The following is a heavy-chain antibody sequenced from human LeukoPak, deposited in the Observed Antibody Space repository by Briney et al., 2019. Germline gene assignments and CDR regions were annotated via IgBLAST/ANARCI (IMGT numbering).Heavy chain of an antibody. J-gene: IGHJ5*02. CDR2: ITISGHTK. CDR3: ARGDPHADL. Sequence: GGSLRLSCAASGFDLSTYEMNWVRQAPGKGLEWIADITISGHTKDYADSVKGRFSISRDNARTSLYLQMHSLRVEDTGVYYCARGDPHADLWGQGTLVTVSS. V-gene: IGHV3-48*03. CDR1: GFDLSTYE. D-gene: IGHD5-24*01.